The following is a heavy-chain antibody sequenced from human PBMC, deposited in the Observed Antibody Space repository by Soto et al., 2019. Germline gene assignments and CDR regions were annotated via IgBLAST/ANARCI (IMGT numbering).Heavy chain of an antibody. CDR1: GYTFTSYG. Sequence: ASVKVSCKASGYTFTSYGISWVRQAPGQGLEWMGWISAYNGNTNYAQKLQGRVTMTTDTSTSTAYMELRSLRSDDTAVYYCARTAIAAAGTSYSDFDYWGQGTLVTVSS. CDR2: ISAYNGNT. J-gene: IGHJ4*02. CDR3: ARTAIAAAGTSYSDFDY. D-gene: IGHD6-13*01. V-gene: IGHV1-18*01.